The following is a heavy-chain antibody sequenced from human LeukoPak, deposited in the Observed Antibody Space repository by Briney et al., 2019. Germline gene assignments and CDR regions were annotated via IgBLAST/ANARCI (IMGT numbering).Heavy chain of an antibody. Sequence: GGSLRLSCVASGLTFSSYVMNWVRQAPGKGLEWVSSIGGSGGSTNYADSVKGRFTISRDNSKNTLYLQMNSLRAEDTAVYYCAKVPMCGYMDVWGKGTTVTVSS. CDR3: AKVPMCGYMDV. CDR1: GLTFSSYV. J-gene: IGHJ6*03. CDR2: IGGSGGST. V-gene: IGHV3-23*01.